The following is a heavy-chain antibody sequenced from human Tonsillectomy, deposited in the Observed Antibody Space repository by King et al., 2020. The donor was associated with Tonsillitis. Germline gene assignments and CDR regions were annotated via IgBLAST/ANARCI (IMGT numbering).Heavy chain of an antibody. J-gene: IGHJ5*02. CDR1: GYTFTSHY. CDR3: ARGERVDYHSSGPEGP. V-gene: IGHV1-46*03. CDR2: INPSGGST. D-gene: IGHD3-22*01. Sequence: VQLVESGTEVKKPGASMKVSCKASGYTFTSHYMHWVRQAPGQGLEWMGIINPSGGSTSYAQKFQGRVTMTRDTSTSTVYMELSSLRSEDTAVYYCARGERVDYHSSGPEGPWGQGTLVTVSS.